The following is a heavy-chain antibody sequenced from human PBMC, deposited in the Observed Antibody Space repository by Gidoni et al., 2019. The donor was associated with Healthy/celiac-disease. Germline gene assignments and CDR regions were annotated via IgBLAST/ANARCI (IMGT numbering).Heavy chain of an antibody. Sequence: VQLVESGGGLVQPGGSLRLSCASSGLTFSSYSMNWVRQAPGKGLEWVSYISSSSSTIYYADSVKGRFTISRDNAKNSLYLQMNSLRAEDTAVYYCASSFAGLHDYWGQGTLVTVSS. J-gene: IGHJ4*02. CDR2: ISSSSSTI. V-gene: IGHV3-48*01. CDR1: GLTFSSYS. CDR3: ASSFAGLHDY.